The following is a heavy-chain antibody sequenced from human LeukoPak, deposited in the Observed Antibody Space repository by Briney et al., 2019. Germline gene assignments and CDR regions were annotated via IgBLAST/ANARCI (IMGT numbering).Heavy chain of an antibody. J-gene: IGHJ4*02. CDR2: ISYDGSNK. Sequence: PGRSLRLSCAASGFTFSSYGMHWVRQAPGKGLEWVAVISYDGSNKYYVDSVKGRFTISRDNSKNTLYLQMNSLRAEDTAVYYCARGGVAVTTPSGDYWGQGTLATVSS. D-gene: IGHD4-17*01. V-gene: IGHV3-30*03. CDR3: ARGGVAVTTPSGDY. CDR1: GFTFSSYG.